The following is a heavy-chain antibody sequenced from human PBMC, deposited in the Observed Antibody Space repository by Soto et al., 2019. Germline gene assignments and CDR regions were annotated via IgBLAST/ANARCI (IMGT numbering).Heavy chain of an antibody. Sequence: SQTLSLTCTVSGGSISSYYVSWIRQSAGKGLEWIGRIDTSGTTNYNPSLKSRVTMSVDASKNHFSLNLSSVTAADTAVYYCARGPRGYVYYHGMDVWGQGTTVTVSS. CDR2: IDTSGTT. V-gene: IGHV4-4*07. D-gene: IGHD3-10*01. CDR1: GGSISSYY. CDR3: ARGPRGYVYYHGMDV. J-gene: IGHJ6*02.